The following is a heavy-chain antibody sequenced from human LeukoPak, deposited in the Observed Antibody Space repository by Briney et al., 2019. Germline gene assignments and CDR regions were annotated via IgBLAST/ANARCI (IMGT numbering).Heavy chain of an antibody. CDR3: AKAVNSGYDYYYYYGMDV. D-gene: IGHD5-12*01. V-gene: IGHV3-23*01. J-gene: IGHJ6*02. CDR1: GFTFSSYA. CDR2: ISGSGGST. Sequence: PGGSLRLSCAASGFTFSSYAMSWDRQAPGKGLEWVSAISGSGGSTYYADSVKGRFTISRDNSKNTLYLQMNSLRAEDTAVYYCAKAVNSGYDYYYYYGMDVWGQGTTVTVSS.